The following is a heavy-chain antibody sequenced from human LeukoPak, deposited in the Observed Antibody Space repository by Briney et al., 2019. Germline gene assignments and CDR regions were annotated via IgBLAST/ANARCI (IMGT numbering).Heavy chain of an antibody. V-gene: IGHV3-48*03. D-gene: IGHD3-3*01. J-gene: IGHJ4*02. Sequence: PGGSLRLSCAASGFSFSSYEMNWVRQAPGKGLEWVAYISSSGSTIHYADSVKGRLTISRDSATNSLYLQMNSLRAEDTAVYYCARESGGVVLNWGQGTLVTVSS. CDR2: ISSSGSTI. CDR3: ARESGGVVLN. CDR1: GFSFSSYE.